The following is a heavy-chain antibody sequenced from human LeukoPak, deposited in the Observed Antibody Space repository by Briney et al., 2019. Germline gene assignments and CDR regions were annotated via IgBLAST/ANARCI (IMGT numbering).Heavy chain of an antibody. CDR1: GYTFTGYY. J-gene: IGHJ4*02. V-gene: IGHV1-2*02. Sequence: ASVKVSCKASGYTFTGYYMHWVRQAPGQGLEWMGWINPNSGGTNYAQKFQGRVTMTRDTSISTAYMELSRLRSDDTAVYYRARAELKYDSSGYYAQDFDYWGQGTLVTVSS. CDR3: ARAELKYDSSGYYAQDFDY. D-gene: IGHD3-22*01. CDR2: INPNSGGT.